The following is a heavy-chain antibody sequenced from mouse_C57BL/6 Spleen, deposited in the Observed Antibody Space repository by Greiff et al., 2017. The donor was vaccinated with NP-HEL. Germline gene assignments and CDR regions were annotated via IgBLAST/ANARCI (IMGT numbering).Heavy chain of an antibody. D-gene: IGHD2-4*01. Sequence: VQLVESGPGLVAPSQSLSITCTVSGFSLTSYAISWVRQPPGKGLEWLGVIWTGGGTNYNSALKSRLSISKDNSKRQVFLKMNSLQTDDTARYYCARNEDYYDYDAGYAMDYWGQGTSVTVSS. CDR3: ARNEDYYDYDAGYAMDY. V-gene: IGHV2-9-1*01. CDR2: IWTGGGT. CDR1: GFSLTSYA. J-gene: IGHJ4*01.